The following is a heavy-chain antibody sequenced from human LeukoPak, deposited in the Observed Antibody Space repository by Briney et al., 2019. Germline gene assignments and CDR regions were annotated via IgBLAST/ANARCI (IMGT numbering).Heavy chain of an antibody. CDR2: ISHSGST. Sequence: SETLSLICTVSGSSISSSYGAWLRQPPGKGLEWIATISHSGSTYYNPSLKSRVTISADTSQNQHSLRLNSVTVADTAVYYCARVNTVMATFDYWGQGTPVTVSS. J-gene: IGHJ4*02. CDR1: GSSISSSYG. V-gene: IGHV4-38-2*02. D-gene: IGHD5-24*01. CDR3: ARVNTVMATFDY.